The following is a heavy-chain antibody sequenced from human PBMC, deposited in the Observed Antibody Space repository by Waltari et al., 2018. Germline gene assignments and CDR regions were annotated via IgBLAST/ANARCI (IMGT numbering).Heavy chain of an antibody. J-gene: IGHJ6*02. CDR1: IFNVRSYY. V-gene: IGHV3-53*01. CDR3: ARGNTKYGMDV. CDR2: LYHAGNT. Sequence: EVQLVESGGHLIQPGGSLRLSCAASIFNVRSYYMTWVRKAPGKGMEWVSSLYHAGNTYYADSVKGRLTLSRDNSKNTMDLQRNRLRAEDTAVYYCARGNTKYGMDVWGQGTTVTVSS. D-gene: IGHD3-10*01.